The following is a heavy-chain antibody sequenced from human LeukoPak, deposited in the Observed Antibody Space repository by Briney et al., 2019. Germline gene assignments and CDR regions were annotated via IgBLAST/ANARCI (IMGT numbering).Heavy chain of an antibody. CDR2: INPNSGGT. V-gene: IGHV1-2*02. D-gene: IGHD2-15*01. J-gene: IGHJ5*02. CDR3: ARAHSGGSVGWFDP. Sequence: ASVKVSCKASGYTFTGYYMHWVRQAPGQGLEWMGWINPNSGGTNYAQKFQGRVTMTRDTSISTAYMELSRLRSDDTAVYHCARAHSGGSVGWFDPWGQGTLVTVSS. CDR1: GYTFTGYY.